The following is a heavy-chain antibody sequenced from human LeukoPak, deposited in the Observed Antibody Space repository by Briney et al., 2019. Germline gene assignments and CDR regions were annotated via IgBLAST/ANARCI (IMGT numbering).Heavy chain of an antibody. CDR2: ISAYNGNT. V-gene: IGHV1-18*01. Sequence: ASVKVSCKASGYTFTSYGISWVRQAPGQGPEWMGWISAYNGNTNYAQKLQGRVTMTANTSTRTAYMQLRSLGSDDTAVYYCASRTPFEYSSSSGGWKYYSYYFYMDVWGKGTTVTVSS. CDR3: ASRTPFEYSSSSGGWKYYSYYFYMDV. CDR1: GYTFTSYG. D-gene: IGHD6-6*01. J-gene: IGHJ6*03.